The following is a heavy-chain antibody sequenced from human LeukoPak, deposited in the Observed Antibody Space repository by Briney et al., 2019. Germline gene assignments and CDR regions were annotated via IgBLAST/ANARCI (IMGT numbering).Heavy chain of an antibody. CDR3: ARDPLTLRGYMDV. V-gene: IGHV3-21*01. CDR1: GFTFSSYA. Sequence: PGGSLRLSCAASGFTFSSYAMSWVRQAPGKGLEWVSSISSSSSYIYYADSVKGRFTISRDNAKNSLYLQMNSLRAEDTAVYYCARDPLTLRGYMDVWGKGTTVTVSS. J-gene: IGHJ6*03. D-gene: IGHD1-14*01. CDR2: ISSSSSYI.